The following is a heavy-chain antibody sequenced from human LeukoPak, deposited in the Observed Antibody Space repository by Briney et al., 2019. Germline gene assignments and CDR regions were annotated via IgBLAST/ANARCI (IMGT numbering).Heavy chain of an antibody. J-gene: IGHJ3*02. D-gene: IGHD3-22*01. CDR1: GYTFTGYY. CDR3: ASLKNYYDSSGYLVTDAFDI. Sequence: ASVKVSCKASGYTFTGYYMHWVRQAPGQGLEWMGWISGCNGNTNYAQKLQGRVTMTTDTSTSTAYMELRSLKSDDTAVYYCASLKNYYDSSGYLVTDAFDIWGQGTMVTVSS. V-gene: IGHV1-18*04. CDR2: ISGCNGNT.